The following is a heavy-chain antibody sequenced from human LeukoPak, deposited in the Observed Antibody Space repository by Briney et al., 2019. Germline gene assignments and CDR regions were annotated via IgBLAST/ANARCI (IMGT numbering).Heavy chain of an antibody. CDR3: AKSEIIGAAGRYYFDY. V-gene: IGHV4-59*01. Sequence: SETLSLTCTVSGDSISGSYLSWFRQPPGKGLEWIGFMFYSGSTNYNPSLRSRVTMSVDSSKTQFSLRLSSLTAADTAVYYCAKSEIIGAAGRYYFDYWGQRTPVTASS. CDR1: GDSISGSY. CDR2: MFYSGST. J-gene: IGHJ4*02. D-gene: IGHD2-15*01.